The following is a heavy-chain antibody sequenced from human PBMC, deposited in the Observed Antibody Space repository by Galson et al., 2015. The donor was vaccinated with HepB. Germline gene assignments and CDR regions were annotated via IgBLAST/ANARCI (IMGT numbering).Heavy chain of an antibody. CDR1: GFTFSSYG. J-gene: IGHJ4*02. V-gene: IGHV3-30*02. CDR3: ARSDYYGSGSYYVFDY. D-gene: IGHD3-10*01. Sequence: SLRLSCAASGFTFSSYGMHWVRQAPGKGLEWVAFIRYDGSNKYYADSVKGRFTISRDNSKNTLYLQMNSLRAEDTAVYYCARSDYYGSGSYYVFDYWGQGALVTVSS. CDR2: IRYDGSNK.